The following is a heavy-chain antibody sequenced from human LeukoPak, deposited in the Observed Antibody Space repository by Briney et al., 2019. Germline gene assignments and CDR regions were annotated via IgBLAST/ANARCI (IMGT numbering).Heavy chain of an antibody. D-gene: IGHD1-26*01. CDR2: ISSSGIST. Sequence: GGSLRLSCETSGFTFSFSSYFMTWVRQAPGKGLEWVSYISSSGISTRHADSVRGRFTISRDNAKNSVYLQMNSLRAEDTAVYYCARVPTILDNYLDYWGQGTLVTVSS. CDR3: ARVPTILDNYLDY. CDR1: GFTFSFSSYF. V-gene: IGHV3-48*01. J-gene: IGHJ4*02.